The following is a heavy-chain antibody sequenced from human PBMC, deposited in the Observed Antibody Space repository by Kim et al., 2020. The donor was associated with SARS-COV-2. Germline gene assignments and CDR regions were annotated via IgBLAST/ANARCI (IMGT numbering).Heavy chain of an antibody. D-gene: IGHD2-2*02. J-gene: IGHJ4*02. CDR2: ISGSGGST. CDR3: AKVYYCSSTSCYKVGDYFDY. V-gene: IGHV3-23*01. Sequence: GGSLRLSCAASGFTFSSYAMSWVRQAPGKGLEWVSAISGSGGSTYYADSVKGRFTISRDNSKNTLYLQMNSLRAEDTAVYYCAKVYYCSSTSCYKVGDYFDYWGQGTLVTVSS. CDR1: GFTFSSYA.